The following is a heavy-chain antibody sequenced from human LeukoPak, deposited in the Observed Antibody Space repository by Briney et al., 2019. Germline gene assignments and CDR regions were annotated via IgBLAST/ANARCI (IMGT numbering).Heavy chain of an antibody. CDR1: GGSISSYY. CDR2: IYYSGST. V-gene: IGHV4-59*01. CDR3: ARLSGITIFGVVIIGWFDP. Sequence: SETLSLTCTVSGGSISSYYWSWIRLPPGKGLEWIGYIYYSGSTNYNPSLKSRVTISVDTSKNQFSLKLSSVTAADTAVYYCARLSGITIFGVVIIGWFDPWGQGTLVTVSS. J-gene: IGHJ5*02. D-gene: IGHD3-3*01.